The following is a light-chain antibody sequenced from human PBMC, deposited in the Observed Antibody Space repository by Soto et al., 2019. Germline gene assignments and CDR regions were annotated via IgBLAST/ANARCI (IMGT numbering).Light chain of an antibody. CDR3: QTWGSGIVV. Sequence: QLVLTQSPSASASLGASVKLTCTLSSGHSNYAIAWHQQQSEKGPRYLMKLNSDGSHSKGDGIPDRFSGSSSGAERYLTISSIQSEDEADYYCQTWGSGIVVFGGGTKPTVL. V-gene: IGLV4-69*01. J-gene: IGLJ2*01. CDR1: SGHSNYA. CDR2: LNSDGSH.